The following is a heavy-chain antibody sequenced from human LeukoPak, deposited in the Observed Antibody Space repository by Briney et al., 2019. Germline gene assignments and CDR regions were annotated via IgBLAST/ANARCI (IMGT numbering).Heavy chain of an antibody. CDR2: IVPIFGTA. CDR1: GGTFSSYA. Sequence: SVKVSCKASGGTFSSYAISWVRQAPGQGLEWMGGIVPIFGTANYAQKFQGRVTITADESTSTAYMELSSLRTEDTAVYYCGXXIXIFXPDXYWGQGTLVXVSS. V-gene: IGHV1-69*13. D-gene: IGHD3/OR15-3a*01. CDR3: GXXIXIFXPDXY. J-gene: IGHJ4*02.